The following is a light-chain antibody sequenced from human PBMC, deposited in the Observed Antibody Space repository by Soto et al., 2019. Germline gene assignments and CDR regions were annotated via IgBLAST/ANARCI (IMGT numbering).Light chain of an antibody. CDR3: QQYNSYRWT. CDR2: DAS. V-gene: IGKV1-5*01. CDR1: QSISSW. Sequence: DIPMTQSPSTLSASVGDRVTITCRASQSISSWLAWYQQKPGKAPKLLIYDASSLESGVPSRFSGSGSGTEFTLTLSSLQPDDFATYYCQQYNSYRWTFGQGTKVEIK. J-gene: IGKJ1*01.